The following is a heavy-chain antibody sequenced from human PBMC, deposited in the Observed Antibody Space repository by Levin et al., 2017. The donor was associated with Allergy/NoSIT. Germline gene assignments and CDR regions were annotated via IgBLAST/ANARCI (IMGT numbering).Heavy chain of an antibody. Sequence: GGSLRLSCGVSGFTFSDHYMDWVRQAPGKGLEWVDRTRNKANSYTTEYAASVKGRFTISRDDPKNSLYLQMNSLKTEDTAVYYCVRSLVGYYSGGRCSAFEYWGQGTLVTVSS. V-gene: IGHV3-72*01. D-gene: IGHD2-15*01. CDR1: GFTFSDHY. CDR3: VRSLVGYYSGGRCSAFEY. J-gene: IGHJ4*02. CDR2: TRNKANSYTT.